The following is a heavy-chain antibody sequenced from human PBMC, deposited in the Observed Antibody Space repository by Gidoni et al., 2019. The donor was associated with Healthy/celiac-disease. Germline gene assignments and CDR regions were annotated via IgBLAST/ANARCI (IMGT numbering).Heavy chain of an antibody. D-gene: IGHD2-21*02. CDR3: ARGPYCGGDCSLYGMDV. J-gene: IGHJ6*02. Sequence: QVQLVQSGVEVKKPGSSVQVSCKASGGTFSSYAISWVRQAPGQGLEWMGGIIPIFGTANYAQKFQGRVTITADESTSTAYMELSSLRSEDTAVYYCARGPYCGGDCSLYGMDVWGQGTTVTVSS. CDR2: IIPIFGTA. CDR1: GGTFSSYA. V-gene: IGHV1-69*01.